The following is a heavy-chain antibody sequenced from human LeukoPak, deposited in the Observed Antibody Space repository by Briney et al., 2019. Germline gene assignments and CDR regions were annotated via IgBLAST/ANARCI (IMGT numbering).Heavy chain of an antibody. Sequence: SVKVSCKASGGTFSSYAISWVRQAPGQGLEWMGGIIPTFGTANYAQKFQGRVTITTDESTSTAYMELSSLRSEDTAVYYCARDRSYDFWSGYHDSPYYFDYWGQGTLVTVSS. J-gene: IGHJ4*02. CDR3: ARDRSYDFWSGYHDSPYYFDY. CDR1: GGTFSSYA. V-gene: IGHV1-69*05. D-gene: IGHD3-3*01. CDR2: IIPTFGTA.